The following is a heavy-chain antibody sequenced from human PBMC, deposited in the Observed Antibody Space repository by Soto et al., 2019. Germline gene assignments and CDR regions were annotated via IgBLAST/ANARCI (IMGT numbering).Heavy chain of an antibody. V-gene: IGHV1-18*01. Sequence: ASVKVSCKASGYTFTSYGISWVRQAPGQGLEWMGWISAYNGNTNYAQKLQGRVTMTTDTSTSTAYMELRSLRSDDTAVYYCARTGGQSSYPNYYYYYMHVWGKGTTVTVSS. CDR3: ARTGGQSSYPNYYYYYMHV. D-gene: IGHD6-13*01. CDR2: ISAYNGNT. CDR1: GYTFTSYG. J-gene: IGHJ6*03.